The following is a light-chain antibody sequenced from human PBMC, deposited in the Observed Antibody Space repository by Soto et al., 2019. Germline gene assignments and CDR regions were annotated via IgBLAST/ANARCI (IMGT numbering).Light chain of an antibody. V-gene: IGKV4-1*01. Sequence: DIVMTQPPDSLAVSLGESATINCNTSQSILYSSNNKNYLAWHQQQPGQAPRLLIFGASPRASGIPDRFSGSGSGTYFTLTINRLEPDYFVVYYCQQYDTYPYTFGKGTRLE. CDR1: QSILYSSNNKNY. CDR3: QQYDTYPYT. J-gene: IGKJ5*01. CDR2: GAS.